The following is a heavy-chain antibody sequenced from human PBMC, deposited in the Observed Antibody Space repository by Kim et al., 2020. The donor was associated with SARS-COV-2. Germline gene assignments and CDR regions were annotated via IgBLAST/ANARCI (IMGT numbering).Heavy chain of an antibody. D-gene: IGHD3-9*01. Sequence: SETLSLTCTVSGGSISSYYWSWIRQPPGKGLEWIGYIYYSGSTNYNPSLKSRVTISVDTSKNQFSLKLSSVTAADTAVYYCARDRLTGYFDYWGQGTLVT. J-gene: IGHJ4*02. V-gene: IGHV4-59*01. CDR3: ARDRLTGYFDY. CDR2: IYYSGST. CDR1: GGSISSYY.